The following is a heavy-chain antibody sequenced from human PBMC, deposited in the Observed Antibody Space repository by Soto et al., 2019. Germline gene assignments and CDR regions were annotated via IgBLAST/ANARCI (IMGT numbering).Heavy chain of an antibody. CDR1: GFTFSSYA. V-gene: IGHV3-23*01. J-gene: IGHJ6*03. CDR2: ISGSGGST. D-gene: IGHD2-2*01. Sequence: GGSLRLSCAASGFTFSSYALSWVRQAPGEGLEWVSAISGSGGSTYYADSVKGRFTISRDNSKNTLFLQMNSLRAEDTAVYYCARFPGGRYCSSTSCYATGYYMDVWGKGTTVTVSS. CDR3: ARFPGGRYCSSTSCYATGYYMDV.